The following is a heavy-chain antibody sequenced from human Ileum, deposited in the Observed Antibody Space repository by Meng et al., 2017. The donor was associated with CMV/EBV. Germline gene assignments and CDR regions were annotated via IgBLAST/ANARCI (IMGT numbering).Heavy chain of an antibody. V-gene: IGHV3-7*01. CDR3: ARGVYHFDH. Sequence: GGSLRLSCSASGFTFSSFWMSWVRQAPGKGLEWVGNIKHDGSETYYVASLKGRFTISRDNAQNSLYLQMNSLRVEDTAVYYCARGVYHFDHWGQGTLVTVSS. CDR1: GFTFSSFW. CDR2: IKHDGSET. J-gene: IGHJ4*02.